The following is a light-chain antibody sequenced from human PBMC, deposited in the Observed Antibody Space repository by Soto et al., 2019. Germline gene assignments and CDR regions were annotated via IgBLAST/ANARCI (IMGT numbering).Light chain of an antibody. V-gene: IGLV2-14*01. CDR1: SSDVGAYDY. CDR3: SSYTSTSTYV. Sequence: QSVLTQPASVSGSPGQSITISCTGTSSDVGAYDYVSWYQQHPGKSPKFMIYEVTNRPPGVSHRFSGSKSGNTASLTISGLQAEDEADYYCSSYTSTSTYVFGPGPKLTVL. CDR2: EVT. J-gene: IGLJ1*01.